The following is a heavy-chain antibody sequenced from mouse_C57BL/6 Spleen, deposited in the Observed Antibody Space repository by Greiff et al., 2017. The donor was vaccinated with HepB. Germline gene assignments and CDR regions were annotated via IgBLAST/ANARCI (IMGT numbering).Heavy chain of an antibody. CDR3: TRRVYGNFAY. Sequence: VQLQQSGTVLARPGASVKMSCKTSGYTFTSYWMHWVKQRPGQGLEWIGAIYPGDSDTSYNQKFKGEANMTAGTAASTAYLELSSLTNEDSAVYYCTRRVYGNFAYWGTGPLVTVSA. CDR1: GYTFTSYW. J-gene: IGHJ3*01. D-gene: IGHD2-1*01. CDR2: IYPGDSDT. V-gene: IGHV1-5*01.